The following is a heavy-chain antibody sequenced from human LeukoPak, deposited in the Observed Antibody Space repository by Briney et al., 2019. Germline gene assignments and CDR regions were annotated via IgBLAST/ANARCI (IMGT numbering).Heavy chain of an antibody. Sequence: SQTLSLTCAVSGGSISSGDYPWSWIRQPPGQGLEWIGYIFHTGHTSYNPSLKSRVTISVDMSKNQLSLKLSSVTAADTAVYCARGFYGSGSQFDYWGQGTLVTVSS. CDR1: GGSISSGDYP. D-gene: IGHD3-10*01. CDR3: ARGFYGSGSQFDY. V-gene: IGHV4-30-2*01. J-gene: IGHJ4*02. CDR2: IFHTGHT.